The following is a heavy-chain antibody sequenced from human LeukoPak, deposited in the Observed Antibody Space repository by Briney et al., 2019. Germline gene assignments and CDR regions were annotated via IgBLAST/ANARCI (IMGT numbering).Heavy chain of an antibody. Sequence: SETLSLTCTVSGGSISSNGYYWGWIRQPPGKGLEWIGSIYYNGNTYYNPSLKSRVTISVDTSKNQFSLKLSSATAADTAVYYCVRHCSGGSCYSSLDSWGQGTLVTVSS. CDR3: VRHCSGGSCYSSLDS. CDR2: IYYNGNT. D-gene: IGHD2-15*01. CDR1: GGSISSNGYY. V-gene: IGHV4-39*01. J-gene: IGHJ4*02.